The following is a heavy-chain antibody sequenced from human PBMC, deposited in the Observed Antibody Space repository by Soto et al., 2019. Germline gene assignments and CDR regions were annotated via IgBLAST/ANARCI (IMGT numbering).Heavy chain of an antibody. D-gene: IGHD4-17*01. CDR3: ARDYPSTVVTQMFDY. J-gene: IGHJ4*02. V-gene: IGHV1-18*01. Sequence: QVQLVQSGAEVKKPGASVKVSCKASGYTFTSYGISWVRQAPGQGLEWMGWISAYNGNTNYAQKLQGRVTMTTDTSTSTAYMELRSLRSADTAVYYCARDYPSTVVTQMFDYWGQGTLVTVSS. CDR2: ISAYNGNT. CDR1: GYTFTSYG.